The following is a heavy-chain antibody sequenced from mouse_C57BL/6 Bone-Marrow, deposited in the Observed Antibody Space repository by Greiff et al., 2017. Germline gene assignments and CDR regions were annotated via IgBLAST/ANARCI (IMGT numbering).Heavy chain of an antibody. CDR3: AYYSNPPWFAY. V-gene: IGHV1-81*01. Sequence: QVQLQQSGAELARPGASVKLSCKASGYTFTSYGISWVKQRTGQGLEWIGEIYPRSGNTYYNEKFKGKATLTADKSSSTAYMELRSLTSEDSAVXFCAYYSNPPWFAYWGQGTLVTVSA. J-gene: IGHJ3*01. D-gene: IGHD2-5*01. CDR2: IYPRSGNT. CDR1: GYTFTSYG.